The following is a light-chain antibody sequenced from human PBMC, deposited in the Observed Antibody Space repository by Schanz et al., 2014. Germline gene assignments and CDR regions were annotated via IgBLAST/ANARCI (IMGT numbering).Light chain of an antibody. CDR1: SSDVGGYNY. Sequence: QSALTQPPSASGSPGQSVTISCTGTSSDVGGYNYVSWYQQHPGKAPKLMIYEVSKRPSGVPDRFSGSKSGNTASLTVSGLQAEDEADYYCSSYTRSNILVFGGGTKLTVL. J-gene: IGLJ3*02. V-gene: IGLV2-8*01. CDR3: SSYTRSNILV. CDR2: EVS.